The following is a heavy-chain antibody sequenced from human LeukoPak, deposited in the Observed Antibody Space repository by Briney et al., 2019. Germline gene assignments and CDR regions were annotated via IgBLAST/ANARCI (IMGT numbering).Heavy chain of an antibody. D-gene: IGHD3-10*01. Sequence: ASVKVSCKASGYTFTSYGISWVRQAPGQGLEWMGWISAYNGNTDYAQKLQGRVTMTTDTSTSTAYMELRSLRSDDTAVYYCARGQGDYYGSGSYYNGFDYWGQGTLVTVSS. V-gene: IGHV1-18*01. CDR1: GYTFTSYG. J-gene: IGHJ4*02. CDR3: ARGQGDYYGSGSYYNGFDY. CDR2: ISAYNGNT.